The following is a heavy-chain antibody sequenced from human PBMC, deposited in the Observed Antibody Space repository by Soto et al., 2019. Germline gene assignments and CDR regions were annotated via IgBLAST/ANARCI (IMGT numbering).Heavy chain of an antibody. D-gene: IGHD6-19*01. CDR2: ISDSGGST. J-gene: IGHJ3*01. CDR3: VKEGSGWYSRGCFDF. Sequence: GGSLRLSCAASGLTFSNFAMNWVRQAPGKGLEWVSNISDSGGSTYYADSVKGRFTISRGNSKNTLYLQMNSLRGRDTAIYYCVKEGSGWYSRGCFDFWGRGTMV. V-gene: IGHV3-23*01. CDR1: GLTFSNFA.